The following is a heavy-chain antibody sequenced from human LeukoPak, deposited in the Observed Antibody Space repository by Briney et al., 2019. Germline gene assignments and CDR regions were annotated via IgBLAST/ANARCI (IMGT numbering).Heavy chain of an antibody. CDR2: ISGRGASK. CDR1: GLTFNNYA. D-gene: IGHD2-2*01. J-gene: IGHJ4*02. Sequence: GGSLRLSCAVSGLTFNNYAMSWVRQAPGKGLEWVSGISGRGASKYYADSVKGRFTISRDNSKNTLYLQMNSLRAEDTAVYYCAKGVVVAPDVTAFYYWGQGTLVTVSS. V-gene: IGHV3-23*01. CDR3: AKGVVVAPDVTAFYY.